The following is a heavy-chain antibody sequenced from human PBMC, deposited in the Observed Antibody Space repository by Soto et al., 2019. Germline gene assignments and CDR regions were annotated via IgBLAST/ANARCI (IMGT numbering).Heavy chain of an antibody. CDR1: GYSIASGYY. Sequence: SETLSLTCAVSGYSIASGYYWAWIRQSSGKGLEWIGSIYHAGSVYYNPSLNSRVAVSLDTSKNHFSLKLTSVTAADTAVYYCARTFDYYGMDVWGQGTTVTVS. CDR2: IYHAGSV. J-gene: IGHJ6*02. CDR3: ARTFDYYGMDV. V-gene: IGHV4-38-2*01.